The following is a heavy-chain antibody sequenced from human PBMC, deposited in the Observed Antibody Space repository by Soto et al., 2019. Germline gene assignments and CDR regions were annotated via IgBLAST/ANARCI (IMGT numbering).Heavy chain of an antibody. Sequence: LCCAASGCNVYKYWVHWVLPTPRKGLVWVSRINSAGTNTRYADSVKGRFTISRDNAKNTLYLQMNSLRAEDTAVYYCVRLSGYDLPPLDFWGPGTLVTVSS. CDR1: GCNVYKYW. D-gene: IGHD5-12*01. J-gene: IGHJ4*02. V-gene: IGHV3-74*01. CDR2: INSAGTNT. CDR3: VRLSGYDLPPLDF.